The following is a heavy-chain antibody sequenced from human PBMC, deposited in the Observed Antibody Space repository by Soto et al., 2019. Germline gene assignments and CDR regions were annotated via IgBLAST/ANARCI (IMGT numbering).Heavy chain of an antibody. V-gene: IGHV4-59*01. CDR1: GGSISSYY. CDR3: ARGGTYGDYFDY. J-gene: IGHJ4*02. Sequence: SETLSLTCTVSGGSISSYYWTWIRQSPGKGLEWIGYIYYTGSTKYSPSLKSRVTISLGTSRNQFSLNLSSVTAADTAVYFCARGGTYGDYFDYWGQRTLVTVSS. CDR2: IYYTGST. D-gene: IGHD4-17*01.